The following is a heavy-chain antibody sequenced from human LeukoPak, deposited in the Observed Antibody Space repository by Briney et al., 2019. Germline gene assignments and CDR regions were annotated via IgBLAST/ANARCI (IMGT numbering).Heavy chain of an antibody. D-gene: IGHD6-19*01. CDR1: GYTFTGYY. J-gene: IGHJ1*01. CDR2: INPNSGGT. V-gene: IGHV1-2*04. Sequence: ASVKVSCKASGYTFTGYYMHWVRQAPGQGLEWMGWINPNSGGTNYAQKFQGWVTMTRDTSISTAYMELSSLRSEDTAVYYCARGGPVAATHKYFQHWGQGTLVTVSS. CDR3: ARGGPVAATHKYFQH.